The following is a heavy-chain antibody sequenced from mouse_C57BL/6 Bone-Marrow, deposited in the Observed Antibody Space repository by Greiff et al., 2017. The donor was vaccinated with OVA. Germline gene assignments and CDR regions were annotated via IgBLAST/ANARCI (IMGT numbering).Heavy chain of an antibody. CDR3: ARRGGPNYYARDD. J-gene: IGHJ4*01. V-gene: IGHV1-69*01. CDR2: IDPSDSYT. CDR1: GYTFTSYW. Sequence: QVQLQQPGAELVMPGASVKLSCKASGYTFTSYWMHWVKQRPGQGLEWIGEIDPSDSYTNYNQKFKGKSTLTVDKSSSTAYMQLSSLTSEDSAVYYCARRGGPNYYARDDWGQGTSVTVSS.